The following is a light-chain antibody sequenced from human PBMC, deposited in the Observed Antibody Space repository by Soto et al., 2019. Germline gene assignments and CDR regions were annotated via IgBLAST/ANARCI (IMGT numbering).Light chain of an antibody. CDR2: DVS. Sequence: QSALTQPGSVSRSPGQSITISCTGTISDIGSYNYVSSYQQYPGNAPKLMIYDVSTRPSGVSGCVSGSKSSNTASLTISGLRAEDEADYYCGSYTTSSNYVFGTGTKGTVL. J-gene: IGLJ1*01. CDR1: ISDIGSYNY. CDR3: GSYTTSSNYV. V-gene: IGLV2-14*03.